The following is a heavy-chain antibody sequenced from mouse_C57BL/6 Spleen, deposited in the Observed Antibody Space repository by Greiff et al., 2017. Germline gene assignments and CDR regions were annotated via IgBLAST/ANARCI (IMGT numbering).Heavy chain of an antibody. CDR1: GYTFTSYT. D-gene: IGHD1-1*01. CDR2: INPSSGYT. J-gene: IGHJ4*01. CDR3: ARDYYGSSYDAMDY. V-gene: IGHV1-4*01. Sequence: QVQLQQSGAELARPGASVTMSCKASGYTFTSYTMHWVKQRPGQGLEWIGYINPSSGYTKYNQKFKDKATLTADKSSSTAYLQLSSLTSEDSAVYYCARDYYGSSYDAMDYWGQGTSVTVSS.